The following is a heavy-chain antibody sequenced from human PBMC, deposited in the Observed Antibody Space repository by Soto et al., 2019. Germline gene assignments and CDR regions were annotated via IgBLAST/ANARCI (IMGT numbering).Heavy chain of an antibody. CDR2: INHSGST. J-gene: IGHJ6*02. D-gene: IGHD6-13*01. CDR3: ARGGWHSSSWSHYYYYGMDV. V-gene: IGHV4-34*01. CDR1: GGSFSNNY. Sequence: SETLSLTCAVYGGSFSNNYWSWIRQPPGKGLEWIGEINHSGSTNYNPSLKSRVTISVDTSKNQFSLKLSSVTAADTAVYYCARGGWHSSSWSHYYYYGMDVWGQGTTVTVSS.